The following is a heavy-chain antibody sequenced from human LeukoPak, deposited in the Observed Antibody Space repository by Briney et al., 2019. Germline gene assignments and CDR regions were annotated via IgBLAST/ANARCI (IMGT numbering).Heavy chain of an antibody. CDR1: GSTFTDYY. CDR3: ARTYYYDSSGYYY. D-gene: IGHD3-22*01. V-gene: IGHV1-69*13. Sequence: ASVKVSCKASGSTFTDYYMHWVRQAPGQGLEWMGGIIPIFGTANYAQKFQGRVTITADESTSTAYMELSSLRSEDTAVYYCARTYYYDSSGYYYWGQGTLVTVSS. CDR2: IIPIFGTA. J-gene: IGHJ4*02.